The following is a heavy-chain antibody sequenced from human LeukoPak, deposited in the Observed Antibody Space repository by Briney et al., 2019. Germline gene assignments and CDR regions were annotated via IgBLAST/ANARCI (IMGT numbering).Heavy chain of an antibody. J-gene: IGHJ6*02. Sequence: SETLSLTCTVSGGSVSSGNYYWSWIRQPPGKGLDWIGYIYYSGSTNYNPSLKSLVTISVDTSKNQFSLKLISVTAADTAVYYCARGGPRIAVSQYYYYYYGMDVWGQGTTVTVSS. CDR3: ARGGPRIAVSQYYYYYYGMDV. D-gene: IGHD6-19*01. V-gene: IGHV4-61*01. CDR1: GGSVSSGNYY. CDR2: IYYSGST.